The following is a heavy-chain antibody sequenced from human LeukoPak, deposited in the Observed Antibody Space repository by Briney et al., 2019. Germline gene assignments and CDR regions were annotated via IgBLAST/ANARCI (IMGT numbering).Heavy chain of an antibody. Sequence: GASVKVSSKASGYTFTGYYMHWVRPAPGQGLEWMGWINPNSGGTNYAQKFQGRVTMTRDTSISTAYMELSRLRSDDTAVYYCARGGHYEGSAPPDYWGQGTLVTVSS. J-gene: IGHJ4*02. D-gene: IGHD3-10*01. V-gene: IGHV1-2*02. CDR3: ARGGHYEGSAPPDY. CDR2: INPNSGGT. CDR1: GYTFTGYY.